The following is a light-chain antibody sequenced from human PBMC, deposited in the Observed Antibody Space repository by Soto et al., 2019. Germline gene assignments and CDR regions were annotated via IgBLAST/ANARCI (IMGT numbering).Light chain of an antibody. CDR2: NNN. CDR1: RSNIGNNA. CDR3: AAWDDSLNARGV. V-gene: IGLV1-44*01. Sequence: QSVLTQPPAASGTPGQRVTISCSGSRSNIGNNAVSWYQQLPGTAPKLLIYNNNQRTSGVPDRFSGSKSGTSASLAISGLQSEEEADYHCAAWDDSLNARGVFGGGTKLTVL. J-gene: IGLJ3*02.